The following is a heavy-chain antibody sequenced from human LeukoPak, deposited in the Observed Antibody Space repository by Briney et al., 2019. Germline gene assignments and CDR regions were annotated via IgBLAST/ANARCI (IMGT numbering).Heavy chain of an antibody. J-gene: IGHJ4*02. Sequence: SETLSLTCAVYGGSFSGSFSDYYWTCIRQTPGKGLEWIGEIHHSGSTNYNPSLKSRVTISVDTSKNQLSLKLNSLTAADTAVYYCATFRWGVGFEYWGQGTLATVSS. V-gene: IGHV4-34*01. CDR2: IHHSGST. CDR3: ATFRWGVGFEY. D-gene: IGHD3-16*01. CDR1: GGSFSGSFSDYY.